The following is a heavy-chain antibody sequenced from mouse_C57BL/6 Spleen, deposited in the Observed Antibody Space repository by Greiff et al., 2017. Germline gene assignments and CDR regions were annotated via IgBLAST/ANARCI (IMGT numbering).Heavy chain of an antibody. CDR3: TRRGITNYCDY. Sequence: QVQLQQSGAELVRPGASVTLSCKASGYPFTDYEMHWVKQTPVHGLEWIGAIDPETGGTAYNQKFKGKAILTADKSSSTAYMELRSLTSEDSAVYYCTRRGITNYCDYWGQGTTLTVSS. CDR2: IDPETGGT. V-gene: IGHV1-15*01. D-gene: IGHD2-4*01. J-gene: IGHJ2*01. CDR1: GYPFTDYE.